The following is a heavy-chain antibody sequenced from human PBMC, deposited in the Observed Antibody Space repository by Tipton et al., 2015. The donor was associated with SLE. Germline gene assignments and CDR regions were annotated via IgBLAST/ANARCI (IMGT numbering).Heavy chain of an antibody. CDR2: ISGSGGST. CDR1: GFTVSSNY. V-gene: IGHV3-23*04. Sequence: QLVQSGGGLIQPGGSLRLSCAASGFTVSSNYMNWVRQAPGKGLEWVSAISGSGGSTYYADSVKGRFTISRDNSKNTLYLQMNSLRAEDTAVYYCAKNRGFLVGATTLGYWGQGTLVTVSS. CDR3: AKNRGFLVGATTLGY. D-gene: IGHD1-26*01. J-gene: IGHJ4*02.